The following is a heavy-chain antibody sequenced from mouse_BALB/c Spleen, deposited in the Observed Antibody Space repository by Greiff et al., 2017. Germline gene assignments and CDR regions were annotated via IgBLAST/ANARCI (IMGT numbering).Heavy chain of an antibody. D-gene: IGHD1-1*01. CDR3: ARYYYGSSYLDY. J-gene: IGHJ2*01. V-gene: IGHV3-2*02. CDR1: GYSITSDYA. CDR2: ISYSGST. Sequence: EVQLQESGPGLVKPSQSLSLTCTVTGYSITSDYAWNWIRQFPGNKLEWMGYISYSGSTSYNPSLKSRISITRDTSKNQFFLQLNSVTTEDTATYYCARYYYGSSYLDYWGQGTTLTVSA.